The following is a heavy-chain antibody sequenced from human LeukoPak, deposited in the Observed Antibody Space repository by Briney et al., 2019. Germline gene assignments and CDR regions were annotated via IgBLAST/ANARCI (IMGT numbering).Heavy chain of an antibody. V-gene: IGHV3-11*01. J-gene: IGHJ4*02. Sequence: GGSLRLSCAASGFSFNNYYMGWIRQAPGKGLEWVSYISASGSTIFYADSVKGRFTVSRDNAKNSLYLQMNSLRAEDTALYYCARAVAGIPSDYWGQGTLVTVSS. D-gene: IGHD6-19*01. CDR3: ARAVAGIPSDY. CDR2: ISASGSTI. CDR1: GFSFNNYY.